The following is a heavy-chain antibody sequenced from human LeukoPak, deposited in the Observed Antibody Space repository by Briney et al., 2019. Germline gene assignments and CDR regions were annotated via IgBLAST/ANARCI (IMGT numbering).Heavy chain of an antibody. CDR3: ATKWGDCSSTSCTDNAFDI. Sequence: ASVKVSCKASGYTFTSYAMNWVRQAPGQGLEWMGWINTNTGSPTYAQGFTGRFVFSLDTSVSTAYLQISSLKAEDTAVYYCATKWGDCSSTSCTDNAFDIWGQGTMVTVSS. D-gene: IGHD2-2*01. CDR2: INTNTGSP. J-gene: IGHJ3*02. V-gene: IGHV7-4-1*02. CDR1: GYTFTSYA.